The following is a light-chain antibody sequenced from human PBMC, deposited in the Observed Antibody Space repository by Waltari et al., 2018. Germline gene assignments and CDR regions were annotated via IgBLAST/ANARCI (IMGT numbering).Light chain of an antibody. CDR3: GSYTSDSSVV. Sequence: QSALTQPASVSGSPGQSITISCTGTRSDVGGYNYVSWYQQHPDKVPKLIIYDVSNRPSGIAKRFSGSKSGNTASLTISVLQAEDEADYFCGSYTSDSSVVFGGGTRLTVL. J-gene: IGLJ2*01. CDR2: DVS. V-gene: IGLV2-14*01. CDR1: RSDVGGYNY.